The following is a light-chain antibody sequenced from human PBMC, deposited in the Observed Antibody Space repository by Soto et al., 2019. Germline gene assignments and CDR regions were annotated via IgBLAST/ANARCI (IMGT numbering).Light chain of an antibody. CDR3: SSIAGTLVV. V-gene: IGLV2-8*01. CDR2: EVS. J-gene: IGLJ2*01. Sequence: QSALTQPPSASGSPGQSVTITCTGTSSDVGEENYVSWYQQHPGKVPKLILYEVSKRPSGVTDRFSGSRSGNTASLTVSGLHAEEAGDYCCSSIAGTLVVFGGGTKVTVL. CDR1: SSDVGEENY.